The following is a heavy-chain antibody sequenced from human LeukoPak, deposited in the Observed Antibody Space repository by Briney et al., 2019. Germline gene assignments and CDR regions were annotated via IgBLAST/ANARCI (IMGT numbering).Heavy chain of an antibody. D-gene: IGHD3-9*01. Sequence: GSSVKVSCKASGGTFSSYAISWVRQAPGQGLEWMGEIIPIFGTANYAQKFQGRVTITADESTSTAYMELSSLRSEDTAVYYCARGNDDILTSYLTYYYYYGMDVWGQGTTVTVSS. CDR2: IIPIFGTA. V-gene: IGHV1-69*01. J-gene: IGHJ6*02. CDR1: GGTFSSYA. CDR3: ARGNDDILTSYLTYYYYYGMDV.